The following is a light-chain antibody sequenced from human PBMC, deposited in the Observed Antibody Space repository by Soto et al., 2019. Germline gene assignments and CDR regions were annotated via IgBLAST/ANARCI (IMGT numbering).Light chain of an antibody. Sequence: DIQMTQSPSTLSASVGDRVTITCRASQSISSWLAWYQQKPGKAPKLLIYKASSLASGVPAMFSGSVSGTECTLTISRLQPDDFATYYCQQYNSYSSMDTLGQGTTLEIK. V-gene: IGKV1-5*03. J-gene: IGKJ2*01. CDR1: QSISSW. CDR3: QQYNSYSSMDT. CDR2: KAS.